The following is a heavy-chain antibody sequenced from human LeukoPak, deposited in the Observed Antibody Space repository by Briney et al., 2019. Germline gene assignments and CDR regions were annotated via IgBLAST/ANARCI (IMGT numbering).Heavy chain of an antibody. V-gene: IGHV1-18*01. CDR3: VREVGSTRVEFAF. CDR2: ISVSTGNT. Sequence: GSAKVSRKASGYEPSRYSISWGRQAPGQGLEFMGWISVSTGNTNYAQKLQGRLTMTTDTSTDTAYMELKSLSSDDTALYFCVREVGSTRVEFAFWGQGTLVTVSS. CDR1: GYEPSRYS. J-gene: IGHJ4*02. D-gene: IGHD1-26*01.